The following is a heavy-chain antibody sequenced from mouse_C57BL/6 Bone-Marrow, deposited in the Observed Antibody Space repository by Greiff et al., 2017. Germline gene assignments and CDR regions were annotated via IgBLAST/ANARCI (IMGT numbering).Heavy chain of an antibody. J-gene: IGHJ2*01. Sequence: VQLQESGAELARPGASVQLSCKASGYTFTSYGISWVKQRTGQGLEWIGEIYPRSGNTYYNEKFKGKATLTADKSSSTAYMELRSLTSEDSAVYFCARRGYYYGEDYWGQGTTLTVSS. V-gene: IGHV1-81*01. CDR2: IYPRSGNT. CDR1: GYTFTSYG. CDR3: ARRGYYYGEDY. D-gene: IGHD1-1*01.